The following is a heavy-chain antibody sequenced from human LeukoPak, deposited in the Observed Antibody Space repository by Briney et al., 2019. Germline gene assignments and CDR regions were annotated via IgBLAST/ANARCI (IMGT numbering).Heavy chain of an antibody. CDR1: GGSIISHY. CDR3: ATTGGSGSYYSPFDY. J-gene: IGHJ4*02. V-gene: IGHV4-59*11. CDR2: IYGSGST. Sequence: PSETLSLTCTVSGGSIISHYWSWIRQPPGKGLEWIGYIYGSGSTNYNPSLKSRVTISLDTSKNQFFLKLSSVTSTDTAVYYCATTGGSGSYYSPFDYWGQGTLVTVSS. D-gene: IGHD3-10*01.